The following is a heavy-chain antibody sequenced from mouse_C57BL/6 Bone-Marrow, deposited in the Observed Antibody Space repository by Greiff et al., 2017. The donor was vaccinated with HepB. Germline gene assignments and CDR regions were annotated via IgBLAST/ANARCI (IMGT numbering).Heavy chain of an antibody. CDR3: ARDYYGSSLGY. J-gene: IGHJ2*01. D-gene: IGHD1-1*01. V-gene: IGHV5-17*01. CDR2: ISSGSSTI. Sequence: EVKVVESGGGLVKPGGSLKLSCAASGFTFSDYGMHWVRQAPEKGLEWVAYISSGSSTIYYADTVKGRFTISRDNAKNTLFLQMTSLRSEDTAMYYCARDYYGSSLGYWGQGTTLTVSS. CDR1: GFTFSDYG.